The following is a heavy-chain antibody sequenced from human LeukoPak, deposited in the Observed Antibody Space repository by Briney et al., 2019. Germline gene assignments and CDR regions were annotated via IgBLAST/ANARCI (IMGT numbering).Heavy chain of an antibody. J-gene: IGHJ5*02. CDR2: IRSKANSYAT. Sequence: GGSLKLSCAASGFTFSGSTMHWVRQASGKGLEWVGRIRSKANSYATTYAASVKGRFTISRDDSKNTAYLQMNSLKTEDTAIYFCYRPQPEGSIYLWGQGTLVTVSS. CDR1: GFTFSGST. D-gene: IGHD3-10*01. V-gene: IGHV3-73*01. CDR3: YRPQPEGSIYL.